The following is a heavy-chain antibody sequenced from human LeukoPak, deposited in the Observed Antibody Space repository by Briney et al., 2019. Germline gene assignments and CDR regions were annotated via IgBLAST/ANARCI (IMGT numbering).Heavy chain of an antibody. CDR1: GFTFSSYA. Sequence: GGSLRLSCAASGFTFSSYAMHWVRQAPGKGLEWVAVISYDGSNKYYADSVKGRFTISRDNSKNTPYLQMNSLRAEDTAVYYCARDGPSEGEPHPLYYFDYWGQGTLVTVSS. D-gene: IGHD3-16*01. V-gene: IGHV3-30-3*01. J-gene: IGHJ4*02. CDR2: ISYDGSNK. CDR3: ARDGPSEGEPHPLYYFDY.